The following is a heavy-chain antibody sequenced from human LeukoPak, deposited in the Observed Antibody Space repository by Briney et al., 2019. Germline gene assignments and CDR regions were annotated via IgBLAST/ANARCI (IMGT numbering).Heavy chain of an antibody. CDR3: ARDIAYCGGDCYSGYFQQ. CDR2: ISSSSSYI. Sequence: GGSLRLSCAAYGFTFSSYSMSWVRQAPGKGLEWVSSISSSSSYIYYADSVKGRFTISRDNAKNSLYPQMNSLRAEDTAVYYCARDIAYCGGDCYSGYFQQWGQGTLVTVSS. D-gene: IGHD2-21*01. CDR1: GFTFSSYS. V-gene: IGHV3-21*01. J-gene: IGHJ1*01.